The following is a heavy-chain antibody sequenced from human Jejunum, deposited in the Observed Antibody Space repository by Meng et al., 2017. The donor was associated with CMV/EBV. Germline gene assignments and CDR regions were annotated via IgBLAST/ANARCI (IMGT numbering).Heavy chain of an antibody. CDR1: GFTFTTYF. CDR3: AREMPMTCYFDQ. V-gene: IGHV1-46*01. D-gene: IGHD3-22*01. CDR2: FNPNGDVT. J-gene: IGHJ4*03. Sequence: QGKLVQSGAEVKKPGVSLKLSCETSGFTFTTYFMHWLRQAPGQGLQWMGLFNPNGDVTTYSPRFQGRITLTGDTSTSTLYMELSSLTSDDTAVYYCAREMPMTCYFDQWGQGTLVTVSS.